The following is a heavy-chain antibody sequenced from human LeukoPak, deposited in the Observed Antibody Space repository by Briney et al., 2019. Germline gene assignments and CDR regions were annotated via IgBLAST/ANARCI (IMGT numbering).Heavy chain of an antibody. CDR1: GFTFSSYE. D-gene: IGHD4-17*01. CDR3: ARSTEYGDYDY. J-gene: IGHJ4*02. CDR2: VSSSGSTI. V-gene: IGHV3-48*03. Sequence: GGSLRLSCAASGFTFSSYEMNWVRQAPGKGLEWVSYVSSSGSTIYYADSVKGRFTISRDNAKNSLYLQMNSLRAEDTAVYYCARSTEYGDYDYWGQGTLVTVSS.